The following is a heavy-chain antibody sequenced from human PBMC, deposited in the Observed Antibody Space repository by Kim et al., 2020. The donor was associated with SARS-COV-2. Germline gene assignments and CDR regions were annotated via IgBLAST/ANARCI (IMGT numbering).Heavy chain of an antibody. J-gene: IGHJ4*02. Sequence: GGSLRLSCATSGFTCSGYSMNWVRQAPGKGLEWVSYISISSRSGIHYADYVRGRFTISRDDAKNSMFLQMNSLRDEDTAVYYCARDSGPHSSPIDYWGQGTLVTVSS. V-gene: IGHV3-48*02. CDR2: ISISSRSGI. CDR1: GFTCSGYS. D-gene: IGHD6-13*01. CDR3: ARDSGPHSSPIDY.